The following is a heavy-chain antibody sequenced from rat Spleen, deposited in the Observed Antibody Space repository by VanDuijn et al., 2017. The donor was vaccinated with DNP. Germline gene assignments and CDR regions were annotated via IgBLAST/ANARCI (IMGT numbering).Heavy chain of an antibody. J-gene: IGHJ2*01. CDR3: ATRHDYFDY. V-gene: IGHV5S10*01. CDR1: GFIFSDYA. Sequence: EVQLVESGGGLVRPGNSLRLSCAASGFIFSDYAMAWVRQSPKMGLEWVATIIYDGSRTYYRDSVKGRFTISRDNAKSTLYLQMDSLRSEDTATYYCATRHDYFDYWGQGVMVTVSS. CDR2: IIYDGSRT.